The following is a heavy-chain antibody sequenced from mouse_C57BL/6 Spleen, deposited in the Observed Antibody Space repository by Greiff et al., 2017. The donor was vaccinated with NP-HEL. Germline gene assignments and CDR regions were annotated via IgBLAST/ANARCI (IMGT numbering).Heavy chain of an antibody. CDR2: IDPETGGT. J-gene: IGHJ4*01. V-gene: IGHV1-15*01. Sequence: LQQPGASVTLSCKASGYTFTDYEMHWVKQTPVHGLEWIGAIDPETGGTAYNQKFKGKAILTADKSSSTANMELRSLTSEDSAVYYCTRWTARAMDYWGQGTSVTVSS. CDR3: TRWTARAMDY. CDR1: GYTFTDYE. D-gene: IGHD1-2*01.